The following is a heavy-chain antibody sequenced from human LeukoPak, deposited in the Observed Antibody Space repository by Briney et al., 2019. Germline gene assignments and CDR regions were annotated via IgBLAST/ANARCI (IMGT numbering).Heavy chain of an antibody. CDR1: GFTFSAYA. D-gene: IGHD3-22*01. V-gene: IGHV3-74*01. Sequence: GGSLRLSCAASGFTFSAYAMGWVRQAPGKGLVWVSRINSDGSSTSYADSVKGRFTISRDNAKNTLYLQMNSLRAEDTAVYYCARYDYYDSSGYKIAEYFQHWGQGTLVTVSS. J-gene: IGHJ1*01. CDR2: INSDGSST. CDR3: ARYDYYDSSGYKIAEYFQH.